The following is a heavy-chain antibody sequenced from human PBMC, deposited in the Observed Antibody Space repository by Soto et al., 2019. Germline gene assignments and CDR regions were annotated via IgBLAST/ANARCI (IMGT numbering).Heavy chain of an antibody. V-gene: IGHV3-15*07. CDR2: IKSKTDGGTT. J-gene: IGHJ4*01. CDR3: TTDSYISIIIRCFDY. D-gene: IGHD3-22*01. CDR1: GFTFSNAW. Sequence: GGSLRLSCAASGFTFSNAWINWVRQAPGKGLEWVGRIKSKTDGGTTDYAAPVKGRFAISRDDSNNMVYLQMNSLKIEDTAVYYCTTDSYISIIIRCFDYWGHGTLVTVSS.